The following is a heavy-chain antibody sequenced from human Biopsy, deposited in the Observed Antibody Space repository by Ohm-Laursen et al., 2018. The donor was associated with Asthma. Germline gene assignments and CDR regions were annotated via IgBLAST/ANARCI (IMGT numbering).Heavy chain of an antibody. J-gene: IGHJ6*02. V-gene: IGHV1-69*01. Sequence: SSVKVSCKAPGGTFSNFAISWVRQAPGQGLEWLGGIITDFGTTNYAQKFQGRVTITADESTSTAYMEVTSLRSEDTAIYYCARCQVGYSSGWSLLLKKIYYSGMDVWGQGTAVTVSS. CDR3: ARCQVGYSSGWSLLLKKIYYSGMDV. CDR1: GGTFSNFA. D-gene: IGHD6-19*01. CDR2: IITDFGTT.